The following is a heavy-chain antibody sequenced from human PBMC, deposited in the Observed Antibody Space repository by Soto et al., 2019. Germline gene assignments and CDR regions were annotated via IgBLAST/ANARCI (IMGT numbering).Heavy chain of an antibody. V-gene: IGHV5-51*01. D-gene: IGHD6-13*01. CDR1: GYSFTSYW. J-gene: IGHJ6*02. Sequence: PGETLKISCKGSGYSFTSYWIGWVRQMPGKGLEWMGIIYPGDSDTRYSPSFQGQVTISADKSISTAYLQWSSLKASDTAMYYCARIIAAANYYYGMDVWGQGTTVTVSS. CDR2: IYPGDSDT. CDR3: ARIIAAANYYYGMDV.